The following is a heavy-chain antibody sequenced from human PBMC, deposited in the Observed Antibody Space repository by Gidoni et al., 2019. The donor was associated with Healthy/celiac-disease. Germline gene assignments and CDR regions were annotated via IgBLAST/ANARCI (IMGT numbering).Heavy chain of an antibody. D-gene: IGHD5-18*01. CDR1: GGSFSGYY. CDR3: ARGLFDRFGYSYGYYYYGMDV. Sequence: QVQLQQWGAGLLKPSETLSLTCAVYGGSFSGYYWRWIRQPPGKGLEWIGEINHSGSTNYNPSLKSRVTISVDTSKNQFSLKLSSVTAADTAVYYCARGLFDRFGYSYGYYYYGMDVWGQGTTVTVSS. J-gene: IGHJ6*02. CDR2: INHSGST. V-gene: IGHV4-34*01.